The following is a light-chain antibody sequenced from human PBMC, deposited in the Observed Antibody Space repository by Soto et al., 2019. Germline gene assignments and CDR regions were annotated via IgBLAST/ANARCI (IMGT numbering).Light chain of an antibody. Sequence: EIVLTQSPGTLSLSPGERATLSCRASQSVRSSYLVWYQHKLGQAPRLLIYGASSRAPGIPDRFSGSGSGTDFPLTINSLEPEALAVDYCQDYDDSMWTFGQGSKMQSK. CDR3: QDYDDSMWT. J-gene: IGKJ1*01. CDR2: GAS. V-gene: IGKV3-20*01. CDR1: QSVRSSY.